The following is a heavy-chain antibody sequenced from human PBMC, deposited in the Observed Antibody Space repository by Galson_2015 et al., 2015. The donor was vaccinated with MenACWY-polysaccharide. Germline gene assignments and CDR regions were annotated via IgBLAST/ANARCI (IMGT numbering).Heavy chain of an antibody. Sequence: SLRLSCAASGFTFDDHTMHWVRHAPGKGLQWVSLISWDGSTAYYADAVQGRFTISRDNGKNSLYLQMSSLRNEDTAFYFCARDNSGDYYDRSGYLGFWGQGTLVTVSS. J-gene: IGHJ4*02. CDR3: ARDNSGDYYDRSGYLGF. D-gene: IGHD3-22*01. CDR1: GFTFDDHT. CDR2: ISWDGSTA. V-gene: IGHV3-43*01.